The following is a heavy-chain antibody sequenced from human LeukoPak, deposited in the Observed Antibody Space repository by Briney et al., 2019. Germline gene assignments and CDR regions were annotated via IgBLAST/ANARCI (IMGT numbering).Heavy chain of an antibody. CDR1: GFTFSRDA. D-gene: IGHD2-8*01. J-gene: IGHJ4*02. CDR3: AKLPDCANDACTEGDY. CDR2: ISDSGGST. V-gene: IGHV3-23*01. Sequence: GGSLRLSCAASGFTFSRDAMSWVRQAPGEGLEWVSSISDSGGSTYYADSVKGRFTISRDNSRNTLYLQMDSLRADDTAVYYCAKLPDCANDACTEGDYWGQGTLVTVSS.